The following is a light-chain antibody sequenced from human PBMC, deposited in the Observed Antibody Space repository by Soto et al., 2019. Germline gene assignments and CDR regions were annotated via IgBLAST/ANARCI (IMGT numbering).Light chain of an antibody. Sequence: DIQITQSPSTLSASVGARVTITCRASQSITSWLAWYQQKKGKAPKLLIYAASSLESGVPSRFSGIVSGTDLTLNLDSLQPEDGETYDGQQAYSFPITFGQGTRLEIK. CDR1: QSITSW. V-gene: IGKV1-12*01. CDR3: QQAYSFPIT. J-gene: IGKJ5*01. CDR2: AAS.